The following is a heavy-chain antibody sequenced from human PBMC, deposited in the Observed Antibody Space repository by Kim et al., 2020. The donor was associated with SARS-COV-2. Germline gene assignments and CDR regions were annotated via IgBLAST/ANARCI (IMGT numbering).Heavy chain of an antibody. J-gene: IGHJ6*02. CDR1: GGSLGSGGYS. Sequence: SETLSLTCAVSGGSLGSGGYSWSWIRQPPGKGLEWIGYMYHSGSTYYNLSLKSRVTILMDRSKNQFSLNLNSVTAADTAVYYCARWALVATIGGGMDVWGQGTTVTVSS. CDR2: MYHSGST. CDR3: ARWALVATIGGGMDV. D-gene: IGHD5-12*01. V-gene: IGHV4-30-2*01.